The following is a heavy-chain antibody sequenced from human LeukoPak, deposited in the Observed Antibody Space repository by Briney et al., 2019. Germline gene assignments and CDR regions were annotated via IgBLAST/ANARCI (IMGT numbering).Heavy chain of an antibody. Sequence: GGSLKISCKSSGYRFTSYLIGWGGPMPGERLEWVGIIYPGDSDTRYSPSFQGQVTISVDKSISTAYLQWGSLKASDTAIYYCAKIDRQYCSRSSCYALDYWGQGTQVTVSS. V-gene: IGHV5-51*01. CDR3: AKIDRQYCSRSSCYALDY. CDR1: GYRFTSYL. J-gene: IGHJ4*02. CDR2: IYPGDSDT. D-gene: IGHD2-2*01.